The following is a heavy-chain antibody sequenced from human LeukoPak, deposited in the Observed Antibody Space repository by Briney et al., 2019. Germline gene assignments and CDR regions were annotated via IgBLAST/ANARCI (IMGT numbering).Heavy chain of an antibody. CDR3: ARVAYGDYGGFDY. J-gene: IGHJ4*02. V-gene: IGHV4-59*01. CDR1: GGSIRSYY. Sequence: SETLSLTCTVSGGSIRSYYWSWIRQPPGKGLEWIGYIYYSGSTNYNPSLKSRVTISVDTSKNQFSLKLSSVTAADTAVYYCARVAYGDYGGFDYWGQGTLVTVSS. CDR2: IYYSGST. D-gene: IGHD4-17*01.